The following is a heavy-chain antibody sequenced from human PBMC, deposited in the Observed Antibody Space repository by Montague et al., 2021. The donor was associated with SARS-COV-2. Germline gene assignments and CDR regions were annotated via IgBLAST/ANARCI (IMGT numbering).Heavy chain of an antibody. CDR1: GFSLSTSGVG. CDR2: IYWDDDK. D-gene: IGHD3-16*01. V-gene: IGHV2-5*02. Sequence: PALVKPTQTLTLTCTFSGFSLSTSGVGVGWIRQPPGKALEWLALIYWDDDKRYSPSLKSRFTITKDTSKNQVVLTMTNMDPVDTATYYCAHFGYYYYYGMTSGAKGPRSPSP. CDR3: AHFGYYYYYGMTS. J-gene: IGHJ6*02.